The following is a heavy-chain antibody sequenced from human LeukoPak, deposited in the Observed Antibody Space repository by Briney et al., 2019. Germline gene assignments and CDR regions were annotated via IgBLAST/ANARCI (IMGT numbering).Heavy chain of an antibody. Sequence: SVKVSCKASGGTFSSYAISWVRQAPGQGLEWMGGIIPIFGTANYAQKFQGRVTITADESTSTAYMELSSLRSEDTAVYYCGTTYCSSTSCQILYYYGMDVWGQGTTVAVSS. CDR2: IIPIFGTA. D-gene: IGHD2-2*01. J-gene: IGHJ6*02. CDR1: GGTFSSYA. CDR3: GTTYCSSTSCQILYYYGMDV. V-gene: IGHV1-69*13.